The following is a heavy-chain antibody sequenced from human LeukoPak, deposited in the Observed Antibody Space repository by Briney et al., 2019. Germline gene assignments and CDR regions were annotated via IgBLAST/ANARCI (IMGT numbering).Heavy chain of an antibody. V-gene: IGHV4-59*12. J-gene: IGHJ4*02. CDR3: ARVGSYYDSSGPYYFDY. CDR1: GGSISSYY. CDR2: IYYSGST. Sequence: SETLSLTCTVSGGSISSYYWSWIRQPPGKGLEWIGYIYYSGSTDYNPSLKSRVTISVDTSKNQFSLKLSSVTAADTAVYYCARVGSYYDSSGPYYFDYWGQGTLVTVSS. D-gene: IGHD3-22*01.